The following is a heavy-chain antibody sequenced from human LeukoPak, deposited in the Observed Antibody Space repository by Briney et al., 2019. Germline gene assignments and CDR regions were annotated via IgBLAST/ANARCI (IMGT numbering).Heavy chain of an antibody. CDR3: ARVAKGVTIFGVVIESAFDI. CDR1: GYTFTSYY. J-gene: IGHJ3*02. D-gene: IGHD3-3*01. V-gene: IGHV1-46*01. Sequence: ASVKVSCKASGYTFTSYYMHWVRQAPGQGLEWMGIINPSGGSTSYAQKFQGRVTMTRDTSTSTVYMELSSLRSEDTAVYYCARVAKGVTIFGVVIESAFDIWGQGTMVTVSS. CDR2: INPSGGST.